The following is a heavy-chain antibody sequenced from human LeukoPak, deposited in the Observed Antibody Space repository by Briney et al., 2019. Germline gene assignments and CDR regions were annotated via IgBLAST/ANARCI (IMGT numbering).Heavy chain of an antibody. CDR1: GFTFSSDA. V-gene: IGHV3-30-3*01. CDR3: ARDHTTVTYYYYGMDV. Sequence: GGSLRLSCAASGFTFSSDAMHWVRQAPGKGLEWVAVISYDGSNKYYADSVKGRFTISRDNSKNTLYLQMNSLRAEDTAVYYCARDHTTVTYYYYGMDVWGQGTTVTVSS. CDR2: ISYDGSNK. J-gene: IGHJ6*02. D-gene: IGHD4-4*01.